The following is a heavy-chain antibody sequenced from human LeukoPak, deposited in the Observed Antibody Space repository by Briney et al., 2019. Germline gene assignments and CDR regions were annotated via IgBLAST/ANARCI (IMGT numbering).Heavy chain of an antibody. D-gene: IGHD2-15*01. Sequence: ASVKVSCKASGYTFTSYAMHWVRQAPGQRLEWMGWINAGNGNTKYSQKFQGRVTITRDTSANTAYMELSSLRSEDTAVYYCARAVVVVAATNGAFDIWGQGTMVTVSS. V-gene: IGHV1-3*01. CDR3: ARAVVVVAATNGAFDI. J-gene: IGHJ3*02. CDR2: INAGNGNT. CDR1: GYTFTSYA.